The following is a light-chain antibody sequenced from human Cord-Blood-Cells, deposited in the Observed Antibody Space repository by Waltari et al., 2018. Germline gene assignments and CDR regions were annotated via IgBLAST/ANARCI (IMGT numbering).Light chain of an antibody. CDR3: QQYDNLPLT. CDR1: QDISNY. V-gene: IGKV1-33*01. CDR2: DAS. J-gene: IGKJ4*01. Sequence: DIQMILSPPSLSAYVGERVTITCQASQDISNYLNWYQQKAGKAPKLLIYDASNLETGVPSRFGGSGSGTDFTFTISSLQPEDIATYYCQQYDNLPLTFGGGTKVEIK.